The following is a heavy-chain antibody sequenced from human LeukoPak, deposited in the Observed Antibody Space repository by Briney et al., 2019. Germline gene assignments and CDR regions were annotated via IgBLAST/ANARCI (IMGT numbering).Heavy chain of an antibody. CDR2: ISSNGGST. D-gene: IGHD6-13*01. CDR1: GFTFSSYA. CDR3: VKGGYSSSWYYFDY. J-gene: IGHJ4*02. V-gene: IGHV3-64D*09. Sequence: PGGSLRLSCSASGFTFSSYAMHWVRQAPGKGLEYVSAISSNGGSTYYADSVKGRFAISRDNSKNTLYLQMSSLRAEDTAVYYCVKGGYSSSWYYFDYWGQGTLVTVSS.